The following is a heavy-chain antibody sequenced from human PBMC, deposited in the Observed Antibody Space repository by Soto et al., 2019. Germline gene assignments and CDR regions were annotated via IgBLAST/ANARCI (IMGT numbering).Heavy chain of an antibody. CDR1: GGTFSSYA. CDR2: IIPIFGTA. D-gene: IGHD2-21*02. J-gene: IGHJ6*02. V-gene: IGHV1-69*13. Sequence: SVKVSCKASGGTFSSYAISWVRQAPGQGLEWMGGIIPIFGTANYAQKFQGRVTITADESTSTAYMELSSLRSEDTAVYYCAMKYCGGDCYYYYGMDVWGQGTTVTVSS. CDR3: AMKYCGGDCYYYYGMDV.